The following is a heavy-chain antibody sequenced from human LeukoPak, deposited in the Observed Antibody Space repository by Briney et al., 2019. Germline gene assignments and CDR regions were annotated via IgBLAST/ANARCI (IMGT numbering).Heavy chain of an antibody. D-gene: IGHD3-22*01. CDR1: GGTFSSQA. CDR2: IIPIFGTS. Sequence: GASVNVSCKASGGTFSSQAISWVGQAPGQGLEWMGGIIPIFGTSNYGKKFKGKVTITGDESTSTVYMALSSMRSEDTAVYYCAGGPDSSTYYYFYWGQGTLVTVSS. V-gene: IGHV1-69*13. CDR3: AGGPDSSTYYYFY. J-gene: IGHJ4*02.